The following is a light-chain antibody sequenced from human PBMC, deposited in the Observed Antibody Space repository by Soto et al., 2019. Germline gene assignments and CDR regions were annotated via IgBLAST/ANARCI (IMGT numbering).Light chain of an antibody. J-gene: IGLJ3*02. Sequence: QSALTQPPSASGSLGQSVTNSCTGTSSDVGGYNYVSWYQQHPGKAPKLMISEVSKRPSGVPDRFSGSKSGNTASLTVSGLQAEDEADYYCSSYVGSKVFGGGTKLTVL. CDR1: SSDVGGYNY. CDR3: SSYVGSKV. CDR2: EVS. V-gene: IGLV2-8*01.